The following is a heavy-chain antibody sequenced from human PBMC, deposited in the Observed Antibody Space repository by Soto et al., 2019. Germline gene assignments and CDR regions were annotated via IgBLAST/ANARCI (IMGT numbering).Heavy chain of an antibody. CDR1: GYTFTSYY. CDR2: INPSGGST. CDR3: ARDMEAVAGTVYFDY. V-gene: IGHV1-46*01. J-gene: IGHJ4*02. Sequence: ASVKVSCKASGYTFTSYYMHWVRKAPGQGLEWMGIINPSGGSTSYAQKFQGRVTMTRDTSTSTVYMELSSLRSEDTAVYYCARDMEAVAGTVYFDYWGQGTLVTVSS. D-gene: IGHD6-19*01.